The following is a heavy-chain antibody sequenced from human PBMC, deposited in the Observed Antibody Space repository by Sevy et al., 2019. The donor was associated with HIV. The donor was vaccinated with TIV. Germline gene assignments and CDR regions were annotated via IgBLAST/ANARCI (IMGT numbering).Heavy chain of an antibody. D-gene: IGHD2-15*01. CDR3: ARFVGYCSGGRCSIIDF. Sequence: GGSLRLSCAASGFSLSDHAVSWVRQTPGKGLEWLAVISYNGRNQYYADSVKGRFTISKDDSKNKLYLQLNSLRAEETAVYYCARFVGYCSGGRCSIIDFWGQGTLVTVSS. CDR2: ISYNGRNQ. CDR1: GFSLSDHA. J-gene: IGHJ4*02. V-gene: IGHV3-30*04.